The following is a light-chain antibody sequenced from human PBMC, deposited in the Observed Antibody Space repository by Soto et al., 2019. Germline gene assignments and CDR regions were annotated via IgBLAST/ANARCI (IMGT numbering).Light chain of an antibody. V-gene: IGKV1-5*03. Sequence: DIQMSQSPSTLYASLGDRVTVTCRASQSINTWLAWYQQKPGKAPKLLMYKASTLQSGVPSRFSGNGSGTEFTLTISSLQPDDLAIYYCQQYSSSPLTFGGGTKVDIK. CDR3: QQYSSSPLT. CDR1: QSINTW. CDR2: KAS. J-gene: IGKJ4*01.